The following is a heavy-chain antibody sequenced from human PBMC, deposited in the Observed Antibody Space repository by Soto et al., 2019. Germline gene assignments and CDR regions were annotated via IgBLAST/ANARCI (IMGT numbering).Heavy chain of an antibody. V-gene: IGHV3-15*07. CDR2: IRSKADGGTT. CDR1: GFTFSRAW. Sequence: EVQLVESGGGLVKPGGSLRLSCAASGFTFSRAWVNWVRLAPGKGLEWVGRIRSKADGGTTDYTAPVEGRFTVSRDDSKNTAYLQMISLKTEDTAVYYCTTVSLHFWWGAFDIWGLGTMVTVSS. CDR3: TTVSLHFWWGAFDI. D-gene: IGHD2-8*02. J-gene: IGHJ3*02.